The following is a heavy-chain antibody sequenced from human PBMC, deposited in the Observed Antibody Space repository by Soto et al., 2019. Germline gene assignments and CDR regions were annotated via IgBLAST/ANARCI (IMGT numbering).Heavy chain of an antibody. Sequence: EVQLVESGGGLVQPGGSLRLSCAASGFTFSSYWMHWVRQAPGKGLVWVSRINSDGSSTSYADSVKGRFTISRDNAKNTLYLTMNGLRAEDTAVYYCAIRASYYDSSGYFDYWGQGTLVTVSS. J-gene: IGHJ4*02. CDR1: GFTFSSYW. V-gene: IGHV3-74*01. D-gene: IGHD3-22*01. CDR3: AIRASYYDSSGYFDY. CDR2: INSDGSST.